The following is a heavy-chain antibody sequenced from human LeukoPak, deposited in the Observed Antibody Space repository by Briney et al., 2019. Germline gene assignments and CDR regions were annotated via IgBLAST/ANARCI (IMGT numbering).Heavy chain of an antibody. CDR1: GFTFSSYS. CDR3: ASSSGGFNWFDP. CDR2: ISSSSSYI. D-gene: IGHD6-19*01. V-gene: IGHV3-21*06. Sequence: PGGSLRLSCAASGFTFSSYSMNWVRQAPGKGLEWVSSISSSSSYIYYADSVKGRFTISRDNAKNTLYLLMNSLRVEDTAVYYCASSSGGFNWFDPWGPGTLVTVSS. J-gene: IGHJ5*02.